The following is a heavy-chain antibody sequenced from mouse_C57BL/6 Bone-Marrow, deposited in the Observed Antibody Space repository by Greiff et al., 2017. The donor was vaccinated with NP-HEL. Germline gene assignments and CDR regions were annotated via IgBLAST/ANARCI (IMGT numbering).Heavy chain of an antibody. Sequence: EVQLQQSGPELVKPGASVKISCKASGYSFTGYYMNWVKQSPEKSLEWIGEINPSTGGTTYNQKFKAKATLTVDQSSSTAYMQLKSLTSEDSAVYYCARPLYCYGRRNWYFDVWGTGTTVTVST. V-gene: IGHV1-42*01. J-gene: IGHJ1*03. CDR1: GYSFTGYY. CDR3: ARPLYCYGRRNWYFDV. CDR2: INPSTGGT. D-gene: IGHD1-1*01.